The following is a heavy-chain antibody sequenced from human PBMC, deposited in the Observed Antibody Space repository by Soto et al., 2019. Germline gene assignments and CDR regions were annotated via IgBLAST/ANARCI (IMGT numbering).Heavy chain of an antibody. Sequence: GGSLRLSCAASGFTFSNAWMNWVRQAPGKGLEWVGRIKSKTDGGTTDYAAPVKGRFTISRDDSKNTLYLQMNSLKTEDTAVYYCTTWGPNSSGWEDDAFDIWGQGTMVTVSS. J-gene: IGHJ3*02. CDR1: GFTFSNAW. V-gene: IGHV3-15*07. CDR2: IKSKTDGGTT. D-gene: IGHD6-19*01. CDR3: TTWGPNSSGWEDDAFDI.